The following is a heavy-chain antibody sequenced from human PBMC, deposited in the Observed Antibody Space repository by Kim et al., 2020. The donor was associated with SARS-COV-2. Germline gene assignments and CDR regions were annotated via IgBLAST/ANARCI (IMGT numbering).Heavy chain of an antibody. CDR2: ISAYNGNT. D-gene: IGHD3-22*01. J-gene: IGHJ6*03. CDR1: GYTFTSYG. Sequence: ASVKVSCKASGYTFTSYGISWVRQAPGQGLEWMGWISAYNGNTNYAQKLQGRVTMTTDTSTSTAYMELRSLRSDDTAVYYCAREAWLLLGSYYYYYMDVWGKGTTVTVSS. V-gene: IGHV1-18*01. CDR3: AREAWLLLGSYYYYYMDV.